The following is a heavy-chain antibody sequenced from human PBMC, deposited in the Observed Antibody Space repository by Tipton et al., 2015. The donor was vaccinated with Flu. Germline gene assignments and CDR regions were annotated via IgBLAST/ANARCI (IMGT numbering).Heavy chain of an antibody. J-gene: IGHJ4*02. CDR1: GYTFTSYY. V-gene: IGHV1-46*01. Sequence: QVQLVQSGAEVKKPGASVKVSCKASGYTFTSYYMHWVRQAPGQGLEWMGIINPSGGSTSYAQKFQGRVTMTRDTSTSTVYMELSSLRSEDTAVYYCARASLNYYDSSGYWDYWGQGTLVTVSS. CDR2: INPSGGST. D-gene: IGHD3-22*01. CDR3: ARASLNYYDSSGYWDY.